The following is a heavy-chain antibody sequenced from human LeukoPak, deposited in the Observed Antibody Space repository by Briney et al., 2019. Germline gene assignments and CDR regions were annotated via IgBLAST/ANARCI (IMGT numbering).Heavy chain of an antibody. CDR3: ARVKGGIAAAGNYFDY. J-gene: IGHJ4*02. V-gene: IGHV3-30-3*01. D-gene: IGHD6-13*01. CDR2: VSYDGGSK. CDR1: GFTFSSYA. Sequence: GGSLRLSCTTSGFTFSSYALSWVRQAPGKGLEWVALVSYDGGSKYYADSVKGRITISRDNSKNTLHLQMNSLRTEDTAVYYCARVKGGIAAAGNYFDYWGQGTLVTVSS.